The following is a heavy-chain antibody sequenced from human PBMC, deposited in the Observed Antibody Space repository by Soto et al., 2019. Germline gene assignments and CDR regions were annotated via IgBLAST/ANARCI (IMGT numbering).Heavy chain of an antibody. V-gene: IGHV3-33*01. CDR2: IWYDGSNK. D-gene: IGHD6-13*01. Sequence: QVQLVESGGGVVQPGRSLRLSCAASGFTFSSYGMHWVRQAPGKGLEWVAVIWYDGSNKYYADSVKGRFTISRDNSKNTLYLQMNSLRAEDTAVYYCARGGLAAPEPDYWGQGTLATVSS. CDR1: GFTFSSYG. J-gene: IGHJ4*02. CDR3: ARGGLAAPEPDY.